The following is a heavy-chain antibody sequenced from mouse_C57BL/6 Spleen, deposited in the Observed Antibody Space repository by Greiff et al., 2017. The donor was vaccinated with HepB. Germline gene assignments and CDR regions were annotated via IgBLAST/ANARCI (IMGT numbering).Heavy chain of an antibody. CDR3: ARDSWFAY. V-gene: IGHV1-80*01. CDR1: GYAFSSYW. J-gene: IGHJ3*01. Sequence: QVQLKESGAELVKPGASVKISCKASGYAFSSYWMNWVKQRPGTGLEWIGQIYPGDGDTNYNGKFEGKATLTAVKSSSTAYMQLSSLPAEDSAVYFCARDSWFAYWGQGPLVTVSA. CDR2: IYPGDGDT.